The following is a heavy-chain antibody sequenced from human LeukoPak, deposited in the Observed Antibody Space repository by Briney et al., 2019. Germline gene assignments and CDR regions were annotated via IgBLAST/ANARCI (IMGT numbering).Heavy chain of an antibody. CDR1: GSSISSGSYY. D-gene: IGHD3-3*01. V-gene: IGHV4-61*01. CDR2: IYYSGST. J-gene: IGHJ6*03. Sequence: SETLSLTCTVSGSSISSGSYYWSWIRQPPGKGLEWIGYIYYSGSTNYNPSLKSRVTISVDTSKNQFSLKLSSVTAADTAVYYCARGGSGYSYYYYYYMDVWGKGTTVTVSS. CDR3: ARGGSGYSYYYYYYMDV.